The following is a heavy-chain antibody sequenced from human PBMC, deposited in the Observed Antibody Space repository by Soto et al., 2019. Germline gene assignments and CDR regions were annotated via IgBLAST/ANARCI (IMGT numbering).Heavy chain of an antibody. CDR3: ARQERYCSSTSCPNNWFDP. CDR2: IYYSGST. J-gene: IGHJ5*02. D-gene: IGHD2-2*01. Sequence: LSLTCTVSGGSISSSSYYWGWIRQPPGKGLEWIGSIYYSGSTYYNPSLKSRVTISVDTSKNQFSLKLSSVTAADTAVYYCARQERYCSSTSCPNNWFDPWGQGTLVTVSS. CDR1: GGSISSSSYY. V-gene: IGHV4-39*01.